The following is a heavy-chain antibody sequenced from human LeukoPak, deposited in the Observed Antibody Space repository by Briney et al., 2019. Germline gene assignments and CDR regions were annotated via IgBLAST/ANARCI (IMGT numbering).Heavy chain of an antibody. CDR2: ITPIIDTA. CDR3: TRVNLRGSQYNWFDP. V-gene: IGHV1-69*04. D-gene: IGHD1-26*01. J-gene: IGHJ5*02. CDR1: GYTFTSYG. Sequence: SVKVSCKASGYTFTSYGISWVRQAPGQGLEWMGKITPIIDTAKYSQKFQGRVTITADKSTTTVYMELSSLKSGDTAVYYCTRVNLRGSQYNWFDPWGQGTLVTVSS.